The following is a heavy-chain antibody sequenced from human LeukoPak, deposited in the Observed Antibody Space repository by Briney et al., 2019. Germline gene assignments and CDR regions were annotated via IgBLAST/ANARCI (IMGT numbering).Heavy chain of an antibody. CDR3: ARALGTEAAGAFDI. CDR1: GFTFSDYY. Sequence: GGSLRLSCAASGFTFSDYYMSWIRQAPGKGLEWASYISSSSSYTNYADSVKGRFTISRDNAKNSLYLQMNSLRAEDTAVYYCARALGTEAAGAFDIWGQGTMVTVSS. J-gene: IGHJ3*02. D-gene: IGHD6-13*01. CDR2: ISSSSSYT. V-gene: IGHV3-11*05.